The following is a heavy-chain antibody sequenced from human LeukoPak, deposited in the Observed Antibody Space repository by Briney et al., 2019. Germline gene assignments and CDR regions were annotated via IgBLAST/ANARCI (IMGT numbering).Heavy chain of an antibody. CDR1: GYIFTGYY. Sequence: GASVKVSCKASGYIFTGYYMHWVRQAPGQGLEWMGRINPNSGGTNYAQKFQGRVTMTRDTSISTAYMELSRLRSDDTAVYYCASLSDMVRGVIKPSFDYWGQGTLVTVSS. J-gene: IGHJ4*02. CDR3: ASLSDMVRGVIKPSFDY. V-gene: IGHV1-2*06. D-gene: IGHD3-10*01. CDR2: INPNSGGT.